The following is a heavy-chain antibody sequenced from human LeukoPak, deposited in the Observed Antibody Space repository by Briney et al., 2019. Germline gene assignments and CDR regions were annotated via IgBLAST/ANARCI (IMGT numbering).Heavy chain of an antibody. CDR2: LNHSGGT. J-gene: IGHJ4*02. Sequence: SEPLSLTCAVYGGSFSGYYWSWFRQPPGKGLQWIGELNHSGGTNYDPSRKSRVTISVDTSKNQVSLKLSYVTAADTAVYYCARGRILWFGELYYFDYWGQGTLVTVSS. CDR3: ARGRILWFGELYYFDY. CDR1: GGSFSGYY. V-gene: IGHV4-34*01. D-gene: IGHD3-10*01.